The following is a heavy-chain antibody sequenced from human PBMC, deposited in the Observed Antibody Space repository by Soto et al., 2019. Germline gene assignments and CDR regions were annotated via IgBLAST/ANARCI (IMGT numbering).Heavy chain of an antibody. CDR1: VYTFTNYG. J-gene: IGHJ5*02. CDR3: ARGVGSGTYYNQYNWFDP. CDR2: INTYNGNT. Sequence: GASVKVSCKASVYTFTNYGIIWVRQAPGQGLEWMGWINTYNGNTNHAQKLQGRVTMTTDTSTSTAYMELRSLRSDDTAVYYCARGVGSGTYYNQYNWFDPWGQGTLVT. V-gene: IGHV1-18*01. D-gene: IGHD3-10*01.